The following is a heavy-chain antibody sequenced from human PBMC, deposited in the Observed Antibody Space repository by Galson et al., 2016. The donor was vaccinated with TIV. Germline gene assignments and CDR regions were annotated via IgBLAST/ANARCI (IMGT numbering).Heavy chain of an antibody. CDR1: GFNFSSYA. CDR3: AKDDAGSGGYDHH. V-gene: IGHV3-23*01. J-gene: IGHJ1*01. D-gene: IGHD5-18*01. Sequence: SLRLSCAASGFNFSSYAMSWVRQAPGKGLEWVSIIYGSCTITFYADSVKGRFTISRDNSKNTLYLQMNRLRAEDTAVYYCAKDDAGSGGYDHHWGEGTLVTVSS. CDR2: IYGSCTIT.